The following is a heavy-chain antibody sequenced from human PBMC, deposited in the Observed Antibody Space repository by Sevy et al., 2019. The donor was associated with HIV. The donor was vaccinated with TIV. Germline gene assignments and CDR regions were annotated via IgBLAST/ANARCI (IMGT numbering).Heavy chain of an antibody. CDR1: GFIFGDYG. Sequence: GSLRLSCTASGFIFGDYGMSWVRQAPGKGLEWIAFFKSKIHGGTTENAASVKGRFTISRDDSKNIVYLQMSNLKTGDTAVYYCTRWSGSQSIFDYWGQGTLVTVSS. CDR3: TRWSGSQSIFDY. J-gene: IGHJ4*02. D-gene: IGHD1-26*01. V-gene: IGHV3-49*04. CDR2: FKSKIHGGTT.